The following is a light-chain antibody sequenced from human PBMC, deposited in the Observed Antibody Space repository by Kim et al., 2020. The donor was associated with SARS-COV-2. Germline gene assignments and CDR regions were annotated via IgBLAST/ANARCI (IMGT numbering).Light chain of an antibody. CDR3: QQYESYPRT. Sequence: ASVGDRVTITCRASQSISSWLAWYQQKPGKAPKLLIYKASSLETGVPSKFSDSGSGTEFTLTISSLQPDDFATYYCQQYESYPRTFGRGTKVDIK. CDR2: KAS. CDR1: QSISSW. V-gene: IGKV1-5*03. J-gene: IGKJ1*01.